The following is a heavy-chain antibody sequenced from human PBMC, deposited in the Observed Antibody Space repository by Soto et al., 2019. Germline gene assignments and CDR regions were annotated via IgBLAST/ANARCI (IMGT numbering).Heavy chain of an antibody. CDR1: GGTFSSYR. J-gene: IGHJ4*02. CDR3: VRDSGAKLSSS. V-gene: IGHV1-69*13. D-gene: IGHD6-13*01. CDR2: IVPIYRTA. Sequence: ASVKVSCKASGGTFSSYRINWVRQAPGQGLEWAGGIVPIYRTADYAQKFQGRVTITADESARTSYMELRSLKSKDTAVYYCVRDSGAKLSSSWGQGTLVTVSS.